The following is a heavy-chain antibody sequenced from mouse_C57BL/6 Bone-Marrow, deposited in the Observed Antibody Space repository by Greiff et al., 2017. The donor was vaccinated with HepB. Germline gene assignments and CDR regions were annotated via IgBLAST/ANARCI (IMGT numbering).Heavy chain of an antibody. D-gene: IGHD2-14*01. CDR3: ARQGRRGLYFDY. CDR1: GYTFTDYY. V-gene: IGHV1-76*01. Sequence: QVHVKQSGAELVRPGASVKLSCKASGYTFTDYYINWVKQRPGQGLEWIARIYPGSGNTYYNEKFKGKATLTAEKSSSTAYMQLSSLTSEDSAVYFCARQGRRGLYFDYWGQGTTLTVSS. CDR2: IYPGSGNT. J-gene: IGHJ2*01.